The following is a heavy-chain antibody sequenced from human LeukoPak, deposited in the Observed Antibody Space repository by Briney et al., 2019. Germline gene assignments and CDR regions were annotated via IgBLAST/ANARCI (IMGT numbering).Heavy chain of an antibody. Sequence: GGSLGLSCAASGFTFSNFWMTWVRQAPGKGPEWLATIRQDGGDKWYVDSVKGRFTISRDNAKNSLYLQMNSLRAEDTAVYYCARYFDNTGYSWRRFDYWGQGALVTVSS. CDR3: ARYFDNTGYSWRRFDY. V-gene: IGHV3-7*01. CDR1: GFTFSNFW. CDR2: IRQDGGDK. J-gene: IGHJ4*02. D-gene: IGHD3-22*01.